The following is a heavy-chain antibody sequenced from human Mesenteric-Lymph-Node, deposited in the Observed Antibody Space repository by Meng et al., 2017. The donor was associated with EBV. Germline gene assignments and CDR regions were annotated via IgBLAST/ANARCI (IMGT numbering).Heavy chain of an antibody. CDR2: ISAYNGNT. Sequence: QVVVVKSGGEVKKPGASVRVCCKDSGYTYSSYGIIWGRQAPGQGLEWVGWISAYNGNTNYAQKVQGRVTMTTETSTTTAYMELRRLRSDDTAVYYCAREGDWTTFDYWGQGTLVTVSS. CDR1: GYTYSSYG. J-gene: IGHJ4*02. CDR3: AREGDWTTFDY. V-gene: IGHV1-18*01. D-gene: IGHD3/OR15-3a*01.